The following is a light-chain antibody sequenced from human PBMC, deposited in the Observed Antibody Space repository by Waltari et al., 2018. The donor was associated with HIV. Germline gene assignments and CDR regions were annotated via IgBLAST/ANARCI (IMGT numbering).Light chain of an antibody. Sequence: QSALTQPASVSGSPGQSITISCTGTSSDVGRYKLVSWYQQHPGKAPKLMIYEGSKRPSGVSNRFSGSKSGNTASLTISGLQAEDEADYYCCSYAGSSTLEVFGGGTKLTVL. CDR2: EGS. J-gene: IGLJ2*01. CDR3: CSYAGSSTLEV. V-gene: IGLV2-23*01. CDR1: SSDVGRYKL.